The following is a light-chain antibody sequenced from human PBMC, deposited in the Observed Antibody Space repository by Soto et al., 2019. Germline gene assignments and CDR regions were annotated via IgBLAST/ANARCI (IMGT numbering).Light chain of an antibody. V-gene: IGKV1-39*01. CDR1: RSISNY. Sequence: DIQMTQSPSSLSASVGDRVTITCRASRSISNYLNWYQQKSGKVPRLLIYAASSLPPGVPSRFSGAGTGTAFTPTITSLQPEDSATYYCQQSYSVPRFGPGTRVDLK. CDR3: QQSYSVPR. CDR2: AAS. J-gene: IGKJ1*01.